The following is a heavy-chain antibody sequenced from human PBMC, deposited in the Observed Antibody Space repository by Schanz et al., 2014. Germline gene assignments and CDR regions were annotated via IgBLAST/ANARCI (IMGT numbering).Heavy chain of an antibody. J-gene: IGHJ4*02. CDR2: INWNGGST. V-gene: IGHV3-20*04. D-gene: IGHD3-10*01. CDR1: GFGFDDYA. Sequence: EEQLVESGGGSLQPGGSLRLSCAASGFGFDDYAMSWVRQAPGKGLEWVSGINWNGGSTGYADSVKGRFTISRDNAKNSLYQQMISLRAEDTALYYCARDSGSSSRYPCDYWGQGTLVTVSS. CDR3: ARDSGSSSRYPCDY.